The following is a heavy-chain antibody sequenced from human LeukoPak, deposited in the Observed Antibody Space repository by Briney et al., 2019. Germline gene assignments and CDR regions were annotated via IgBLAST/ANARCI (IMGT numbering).Heavy chain of an antibody. V-gene: IGHV6-1*01. CDR1: GDSVSSNSAA. CDR2: TYYRSKWYT. CDR3: ARDSGRRLDV. J-gene: IGHJ6*02. D-gene: IGHD3-10*01. Sequence: SQTLSLTCAISGDSVSSNSAAWNWIRQFLLRGLEWLTRTYYRSKWYTDYAVSVKSRVIINPDTSKNHFSLQLNSVTPEDTAVYYCARDSGRRLDVWGQGTTVTVSS.